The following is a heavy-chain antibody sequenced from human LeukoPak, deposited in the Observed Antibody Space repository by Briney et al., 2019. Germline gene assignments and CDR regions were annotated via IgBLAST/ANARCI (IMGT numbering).Heavy chain of an antibody. D-gene: IGHD1-26*01. Sequence: PGGSLRLSCAASGFTVSTSYMNWVRQAPGQGLQWVSTIYSGGSTFHADSVKGRFTVSRDNSRNTLYLQMDCLRPEDTAVYYCARDTTYSPWGQGTLVTVSS. V-gene: IGHV3-66*02. CDR3: ARDTTYSP. CDR2: IYSGGST. J-gene: IGHJ5*02. CDR1: GFTVSTSY.